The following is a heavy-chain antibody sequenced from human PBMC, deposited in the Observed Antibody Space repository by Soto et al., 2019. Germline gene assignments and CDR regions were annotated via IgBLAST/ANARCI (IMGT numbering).Heavy chain of an antibody. Sequence: QVQLQESGPGLVKPSETLSLTCTVSGDSVRSRNYYWSWIRQAPGTGLEWIGYVYGSVNYDSGTTNYNPSHKSRLPISQDTSKNRSALNLTSVTAADTAVYYYARESDLWDDAYMRTFDIWGQRTKVTVSS. V-gene: IGHV4-61*01. J-gene: IGHJ3*02. CDR3: ARESDLWDDAYMRTFDI. CDR1: GDSVRSRNYY. D-gene: IGHD1-26*01. CDR2: VYGSVNYDSGTT.